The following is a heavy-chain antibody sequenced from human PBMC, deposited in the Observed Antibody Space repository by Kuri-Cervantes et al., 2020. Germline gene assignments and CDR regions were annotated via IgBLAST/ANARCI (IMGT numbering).Heavy chain of an antibody. Sequence: GESLKISCAASGFTFSSYAMGWVRQAPGKGLGWVSAIGGSGGSTYYADSVKGRFTISRDNSKNTLYLQMNSLRAEDTAVYYCAKDPAADPYYYYYYYMDVWGKGTTVTVSS. J-gene: IGHJ6*03. D-gene: IGHD6-13*01. CDR2: IGGSGGST. CDR3: AKDPAADPYYYYYYYMDV. V-gene: IGHV3-23*01. CDR1: GFTFSSYA.